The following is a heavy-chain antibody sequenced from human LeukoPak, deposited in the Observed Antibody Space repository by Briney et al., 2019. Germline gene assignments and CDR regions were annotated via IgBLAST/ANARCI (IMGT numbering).Heavy chain of an antibody. V-gene: IGHV3-48*03. CDR3: ARSPIIGVVI. J-gene: IGHJ3*02. CDR1: GFTFSSYE. CDR2: ISSSGSTI. Sequence: GGSLRLSCAASGFTFSSYEMNWVRQAPGKGLEWVSYISSSGSTIYYADSVKGRFTISRDNAKNSLYLQMNSLRAEDTAVYYCARSPIIGVVIWGQGTMVTVSS. D-gene: IGHD3-3*01.